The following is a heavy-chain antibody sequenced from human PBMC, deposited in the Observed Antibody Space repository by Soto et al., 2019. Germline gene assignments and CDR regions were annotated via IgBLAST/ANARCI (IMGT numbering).Heavy chain of an antibody. Sequence: QLQLQESGSGLVRPSQTLSLTCAVSGGSISSGGYSWNWIRQPPGKGLEWIGYIYHSGSTLYNPSLKSRDXXXVXXSKNQFSLKLSSVTAADTAVYYCARDQLEGNWFDPWGQGTLVTVSS. D-gene: IGHD1-1*01. J-gene: IGHJ5*02. CDR3: ARDQLEGNWFDP. CDR1: GGSISSGGYS. CDR2: IYHSGST. V-gene: IGHV4-30-2*01.